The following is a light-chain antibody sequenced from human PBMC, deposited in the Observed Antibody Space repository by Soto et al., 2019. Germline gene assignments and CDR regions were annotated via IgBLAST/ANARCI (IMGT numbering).Light chain of an antibody. V-gene: IGLV2-14*01. CDR2: EVS. CDR1: SSDIGGYNY. CDR3: SSYTSSSTLYV. Sequence: QSVLTQPASVSGSPGQSITISCAGTSSDIGGYNYVSWYQQHPGKAPKVMIYEVSNRPSGVSNRFSGSKSGNTASLTISGLQAEDEADYYYSSYTSSSTLYVFGSGTKLTVL. J-gene: IGLJ1*01.